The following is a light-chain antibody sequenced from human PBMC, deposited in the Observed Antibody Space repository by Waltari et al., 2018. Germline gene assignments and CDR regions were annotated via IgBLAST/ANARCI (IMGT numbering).Light chain of an antibody. CDR1: ALPRQF. CDR2: KDT. CDR3: QSSDSSDIFV. J-gene: IGLJ2*01. V-gene: IGLV3-25*03. Sequence: SHELTQSPSVSASPGQTARITCSGDALPRQFGHWYQPKPGQAPVLVIYKDTERPSGIPERFSGSTSGTTITLTITGVQAEDEAEYYCQSSDSSDIFVFGGGTKLTVL.